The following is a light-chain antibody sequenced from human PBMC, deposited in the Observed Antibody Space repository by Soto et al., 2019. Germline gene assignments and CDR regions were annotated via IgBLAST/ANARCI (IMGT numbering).Light chain of an antibody. CDR2: DVS. Sequence: QSVLTQPASVSGSPGQSTTISCTGTSSDVGGYNYVSWYQQHPGKAPKLMIYDVSNRPSGVSNRFSGSKSGNTASLTISGLQAEDEADYYCSSYTSSSTFVFGPGTKFTVL. J-gene: IGLJ1*01. CDR3: SSYTSSSTFV. CDR1: SSDVGGYNY. V-gene: IGLV2-14*01.